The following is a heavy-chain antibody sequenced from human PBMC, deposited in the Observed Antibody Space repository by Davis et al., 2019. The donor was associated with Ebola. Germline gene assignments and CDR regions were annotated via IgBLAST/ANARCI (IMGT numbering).Heavy chain of an antibody. CDR2: INACNGNK. Sequence: ASVKVSCKASGYSFTNYAIHWVRQAPGQRREWMGWINACNGNKEHSHKFQGRVTLTRDTAASTAYMELGSLGPDDTAVYYCARARGVGANSISWFDPWGQGTLVTVSS. CDR1: GYSFTNYA. V-gene: IGHV1-3*01. D-gene: IGHD1-26*01. CDR3: ARARGVGANSISWFDP. J-gene: IGHJ5*02.